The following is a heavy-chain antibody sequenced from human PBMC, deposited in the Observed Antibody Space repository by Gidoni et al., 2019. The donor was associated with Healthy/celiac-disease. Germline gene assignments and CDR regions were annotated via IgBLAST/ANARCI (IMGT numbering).Heavy chain of an antibody. D-gene: IGHD2-15*01. CDR1: GSSFTRYW. V-gene: IGHV5-10-1*03. CDR2: IDPRDAET. J-gene: IGHJ5*02. CDR3: ARDGGRGNWFDP. Sequence: EVQLVQSGAEVKKPGESRRISCKGPGSSFTRYWISSVLQMPGKGLEWIGRIDPRDAETNYSPSVQGHVTSADDKFNRTAYLQWSSLKASDTVMYYCARDGGRGNWFDPWGQGTLVTVSS.